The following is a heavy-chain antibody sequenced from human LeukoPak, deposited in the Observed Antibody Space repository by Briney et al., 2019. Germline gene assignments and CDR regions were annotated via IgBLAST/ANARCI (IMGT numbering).Heavy chain of an antibody. V-gene: IGHV1-46*01. Sequence: GASVKVSCKASGYTFTSYYMHWVRQAPGQGLEWMGIINPSGGSTSYAQKFQGRVTMTRDTSTSTVYMELSSLRSEDTTVYYCARGRMIVVVITTPDFDYWGQGTLVTVSS. CDR2: INPSGGST. CDR3: ARGRMIVVVITTPDFDY. J-gene: IGHJ4*02. CDR1: GYTFTSYY. D-gene: IGHD3-22*01.